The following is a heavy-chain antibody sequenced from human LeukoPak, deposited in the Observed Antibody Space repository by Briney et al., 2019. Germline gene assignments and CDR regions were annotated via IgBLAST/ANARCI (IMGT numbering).Heavy chain of an antibody. V-gene: IGHV4-59*04. CDR2: FDYSGST. CDR3: ARHLGGSYYSPFDY. D-gene: IGHD2-15*01. J-gene: IGHJ4*02. Sequence: SETLSLTCTVSGGSITSHYWSWIRQPPGKGLEWIGSFDYSGSTYYNPSLQSRVTIFEDTSKNQFSLKLTSVTAADTAVYYCARHLGGSYYSPFDYWGRGTLVTVSS. CDR1: GGSITSHY.